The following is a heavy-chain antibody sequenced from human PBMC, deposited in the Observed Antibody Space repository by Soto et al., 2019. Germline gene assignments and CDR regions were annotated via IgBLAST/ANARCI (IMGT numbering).Heavy chain of an antibody. V-gene: IGHV4-31*03. CDR3: ARLTDYGDPLDY. CDR2: IYYSGST. Sequence: LSLTCTVSGGSISSGGYYWSWIRQHPGKGLEWIGYIYYSGSTYYNPSLKSRVTISVDTSKNQFSLKLSSVTAADTAVYYCARLTDYGDPLDYWGQGTLVTVSS. J-gene: IGHJ4*02. D-gene: IGHD4-17*01. CDR1: GGSISSGGYY.